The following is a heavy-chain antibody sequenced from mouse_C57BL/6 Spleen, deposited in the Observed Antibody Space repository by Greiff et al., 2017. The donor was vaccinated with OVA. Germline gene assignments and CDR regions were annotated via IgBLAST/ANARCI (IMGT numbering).Heavy chain of an antibody. CDR2: ISSGSSTI. CDR1: GFTFSDYG. CDR3: ARDYGSRYWYFDV. V-gene: IGHV5-17*01. D-gene: IGHD1-1*01. J-gene: IGHJ1*03. Sequence: VQLKESGGGLVKPGGSLKLSCAASGFTFSDYGMHWVRQAPEKGLEWVAYISSGSSTIYYADTVKGRFTISRDNAKNTLFLQMTSLRSEDTAMDYCARDYGSRYWYFDVWGTGTTVTVSS.